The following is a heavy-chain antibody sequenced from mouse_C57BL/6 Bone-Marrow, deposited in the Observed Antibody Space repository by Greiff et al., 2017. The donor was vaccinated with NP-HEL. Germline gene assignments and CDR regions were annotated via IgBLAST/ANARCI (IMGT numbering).Heavy chain of an antibody. V-gene: IGHV1-81*01. J-gene: IGHJ4*01. Sequence: VQLQESGAELARPGASVKLSCKASGYTFTSYGISWVKQRTGQGLEWIGEIYPRSGNTYYNEKFKGKATLTADKSSSTAYMELRSLTSEDSAVYFGARWGYYGSSYAMDYWGQGTSVTVSS. D-gene: IGHD1-1*01. CDR2: IYPRSGNT. CDR1: GYTFTSYG. CDR3: ARWGYYGSSYAMDY.